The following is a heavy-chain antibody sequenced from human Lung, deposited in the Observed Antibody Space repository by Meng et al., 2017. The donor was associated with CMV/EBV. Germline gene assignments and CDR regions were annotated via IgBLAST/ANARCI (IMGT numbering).Heavy chain of an antibody. J-gene: IGHJ4*02. Sequence: GGSXRLSCTTSGFTFRDYSLGWVRQAPGKGLEWVGFIRSTPYGGTTEYAASVKGRFSISRDDSESIAYLQMNSLKTEDTAVYYCTRELQVYFYHNSGYYHPPGYWXQGTLVTVSS. CDR3: TRELQVYFYHNSGYYHPPGY. CDR2: IRSTPYGGTT. V-gene: IGHV3-49*04. D-gene: IGHD3-22*01. CDR1: GFTFRDYS.